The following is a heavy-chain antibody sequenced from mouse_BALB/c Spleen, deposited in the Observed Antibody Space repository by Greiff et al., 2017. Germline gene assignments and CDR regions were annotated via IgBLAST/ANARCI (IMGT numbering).Heavy chain of an antibody. Sequence: QVQLQQSGPELVKPGASVKMSCKASGYTFTSYWMHWVKQRPGQGLEWIGVIDPSDSYTSYNQKFKGKATLTVDTSSSTAYMQLSSLTSEDSAVYYCTRGDDWDYWGQGTTLTVSS. J-gene: IGHJ2*01. CDR2: IDPSDSYT. V-gene: IGHV1S127*01. CDR1: GYTFTSYW. D-gene: IGHD2-4*01. CDR3: TRGDDWDY.